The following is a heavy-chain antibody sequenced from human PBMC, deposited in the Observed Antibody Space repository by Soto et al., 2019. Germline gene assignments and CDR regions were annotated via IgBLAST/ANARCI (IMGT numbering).Heavy chain of an antibody. J-gene: IGHJ3*02. CDR3: ARFSISLYDAFDI. Sequence: EVPLLESGGGLVQPGGSLRLSCAASGFTFRSHAMSWVRQAPGKGLEWVSAISGSGGSTYYADSVKGRFTISRDNSKNTLYLQMNSLRAEDTAVYYCARFSISLYDAFDIWGQGTMVTVSS. CDR1: GFTFRSHA. D-gene: IGHD6-13*01. CDR2: ISGSGGST. V-gene: IGHV3-23*01.